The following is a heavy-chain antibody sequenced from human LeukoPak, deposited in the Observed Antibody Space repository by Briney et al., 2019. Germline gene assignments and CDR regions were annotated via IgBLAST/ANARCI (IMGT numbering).Heavy chain of an antibody. CDR3: ARAQRGPYFWDY. CDR2: VKQDGSDK. V-gene: IGHV3-7*01. Sequence: GGSLRLSCAASGFTFINYWMSWVRQAPGKGLEWVANVKQDGSDKYYMDSVKGRFTISRDNAKNSLYLQMNSLRAEDTAVYYCARAQRGPYFWDYWGQGTLVTVSS. J-gene: IGHJ4*02. CDR1: GFTFINYW. D-gene: IGHD2-21*01.